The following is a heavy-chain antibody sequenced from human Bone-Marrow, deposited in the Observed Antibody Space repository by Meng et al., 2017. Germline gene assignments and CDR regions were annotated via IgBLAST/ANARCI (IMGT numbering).Heavy chain of an antibody. D-gene: IGHD3-10*01. CDR1: GGTFSSYA. V-gene: IGHV1-69*05. CDR3: ARVLTMVRGDFDI. J-gene: IGHJ3*02. Sequence: SVKVSCKASGGTFSSYAISWVRQAPGQGLEWMGGIIPIFGTANYAQKFQGRVMITTDESTSTAYMELSSLRSEDTAVYYCARVLTMVRGDFDIWGQGTMVTVSS. CDR2: IIPIFGTA.